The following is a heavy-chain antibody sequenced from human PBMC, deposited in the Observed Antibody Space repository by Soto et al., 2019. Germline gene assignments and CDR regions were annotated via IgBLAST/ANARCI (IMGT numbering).Heavy chain of an antibody. CDR1: GFTADDYA. CDR3: AKDMKWGGMTTIHYFDS. D-gene: IGHD4-17*01. J-gene: IGHJ4*02. Sequence: EVQLVESGGGWVQPGRSLRLSCVASGFTADDYAMHWVRQAPGKGLEWVSGISSTSDTIDYADSVKGRFTISRDNAKNSLFLQMNSLRPEDTALYYCAKDMKWGGMTTIHYFDSWGQGTLVTVSS. V-gene: IGHV3-9*02. CDR2: ISSTSDTI.